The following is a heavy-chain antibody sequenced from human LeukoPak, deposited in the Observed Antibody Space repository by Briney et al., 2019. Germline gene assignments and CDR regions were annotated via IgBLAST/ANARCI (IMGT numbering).Heavy chain of an antibody. D-gene: IGHD1-14*01. V-gene: IGHV3-7*04. J-gene: IGHJ4*02. CDR2: IKDDGSEK. CDR1: GFTFRSYW. Sequence: GSLRLSCVGSGFTFRSYWITLVRQAPGKGLGWVANIKDDGSEKSSVDSVTGRFNISRDNAKNLLYLQMSSLRAEDTAVYYCARARIDYWDQGTLVTVSS. CDR3: ARARIDY.